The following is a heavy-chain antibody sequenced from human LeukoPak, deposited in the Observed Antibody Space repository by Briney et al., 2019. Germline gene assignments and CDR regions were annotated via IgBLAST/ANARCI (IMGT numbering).Heavy chain of an antibody. CDR1: GFTFSSYG. J-gene: IGHJ4*02. CDR2: ISYDGSNK. D-gene: IGHD6-19*01. CDR3: AKEFSGWSGSDY. Sequence: PGRSLRLSCAASGFTFSSYGMHWVRQAPGKGLEWVAVISYDGSNKYYADSVKGRFTISRDNSKNTLYLQMNSLRAEDTAVYHCAKEFSGWSGSDYWGQGTLVTVSS. V-gene: IGHV3-30*18.